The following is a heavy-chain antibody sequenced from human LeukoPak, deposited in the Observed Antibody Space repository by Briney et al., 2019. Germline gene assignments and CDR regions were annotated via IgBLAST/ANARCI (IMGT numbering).Heavy chain of an antibody. D-gene: IGHD5-24*01. V-gene: IGHV4-4*02. CDR2: IYHSGST. CDR1: GGSISSSNW. Sequence: SGTLSLTCAVSGGSISSSNWWSWVRQPPGKGLEWIGEIYHSGSTNYNPSLKSRVSISVDTSKNQFSLKVSFVTAADTAVYYCARDREMSTPYFYAMDVWGQGTTVTVSS. CDR3: ARDREMSTPYFYAMDV. J-gene: IGHJ6*02.